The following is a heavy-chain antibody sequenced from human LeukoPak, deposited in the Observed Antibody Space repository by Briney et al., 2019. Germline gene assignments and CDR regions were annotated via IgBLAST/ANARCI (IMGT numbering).Heavy chain of an antibody. CDR1: GGSFSDSY. D-gene: IGHD3-3*01. J-gene: IGHJ5*02. CDR2: ISHSGGT. V-gene: IGHV4-34*01. Sequence: SETLSLTCSVYGGSFSDSYWIWIRQSPEMGLQWIGEISHSGGTNYHPSLKSRLTMSVDTSKNQYSLKLTSVTAADSAVYYCARDAYSFGRGFDPWGQGTLVTVSS. CDR3: ARDAYSFGRGFDP.